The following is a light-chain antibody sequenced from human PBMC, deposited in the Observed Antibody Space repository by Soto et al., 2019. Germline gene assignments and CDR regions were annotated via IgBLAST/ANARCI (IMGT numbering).Light chain of an antibody. CDR2: AAS. J-gene: IGKJ2*01. Sequence: DIQMTQSPSSLSASVGDRVTITCRASQSISSYINWYQQKPGKAPKLLIYAASSLQSGVPSRFSGSGSGTDFTLTISSLQPEDFATYYCQQSYSNARYTFGQGTKVDIK. CDR3: QQSYSNARYT. V-gene: IGKV1-39*01. CDR1: QSISSY.